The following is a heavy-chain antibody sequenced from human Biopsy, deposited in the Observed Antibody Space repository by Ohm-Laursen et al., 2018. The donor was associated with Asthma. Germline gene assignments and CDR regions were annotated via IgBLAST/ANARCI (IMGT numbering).Heavy chain of an antibody. CDR1: GAYIGSRDHH. V-gene: IGHV4-30-4*02. Sequence: SDTLSLTCPVGGAYIGSRDHHWSWIRQSPGTGLEWIGFVFWSGTTHYNRSLERRLSISIDTTRNEFSMTLRSVTAADTAVYFCARVASHGDLYFGIDVWGPGTTVAVS. J-gene: IGHJ6*02. CDR2: VFWSGTT. D-gene: IGHD4-17*01. CDR3: ARVASHGDLYFGIDV.